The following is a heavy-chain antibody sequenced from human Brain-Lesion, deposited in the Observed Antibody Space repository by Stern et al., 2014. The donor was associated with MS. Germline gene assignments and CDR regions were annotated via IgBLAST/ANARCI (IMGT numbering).Heavy chain of an antibody. CDR2: VNKDGRRT. CDR1: GFTFSNYW. V-gene: IGHV3-74*02. D-gene: IGHD3-10*01. Sequence: GQLVQSGGGLLQPGGSLRLSCAASGFTFSNYWMHWVPQTPGKGLVWVSRVNKDGRRTSYADSVKGRFPMSRDNAKNTLYLQMNSLRVEDTAIYYCARGERWFDXXXQGTLVTVSS. CDR3: ARGERWFDX. J-gene: IGHJ5*01.